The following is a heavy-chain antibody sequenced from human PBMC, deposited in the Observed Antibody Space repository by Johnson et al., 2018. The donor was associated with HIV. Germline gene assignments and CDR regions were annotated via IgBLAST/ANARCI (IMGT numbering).Heavy chain of an antibody. CDR2: IHWNGGTQ. D-gene: IGHD6-13*01. J-gene: IGHJ3*02. CDR3: AKVAVATAAGGVGLNI. V-gene: IGHV3-20*04. Sequence: MMLVESGGGVVRPGGSLRLSCAVSGFTFNDHGLSWVRQAPGKGLAWVSGIHWNGGTQDYSDSVKGRFTISRALSKNTLFLQMNSLGADDTAVYYCAKVAVATAAGGVGLNIWGPGTMGTVSS. CDR1: GFTFNDHG.